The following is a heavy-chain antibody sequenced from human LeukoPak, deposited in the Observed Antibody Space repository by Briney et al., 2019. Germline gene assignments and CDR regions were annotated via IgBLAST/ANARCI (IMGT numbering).Heavy chain of an antibody. D-gene: IGHD6-6*01. CDR1: GDSVSSNSGA. V-gene: IGHV6-1*01. CDR3: ARSSPRYADY. J-gene: IGHJ4*02. CDR2: TYYRSKWYN. Sequence: SQTLSLTCAISGDSVSSNSGAWNWIRQSPSRGLEWLGRTYYRSKWYNDYAVSVKSRVTINPDTSKDQFSLQLTSVTPEDTAVYYCARSSPRYADYWGQGTLVTVSS.